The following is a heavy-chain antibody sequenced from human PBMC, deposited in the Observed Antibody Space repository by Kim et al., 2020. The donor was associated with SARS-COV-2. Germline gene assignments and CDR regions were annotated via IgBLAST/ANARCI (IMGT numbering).Heavy chain of an antibody. V-gene: IGHV4-34*01. D-gene: IGHD5-12*01. CDR2: INHSGST. Sequence: SETLSLTCAVYGGSFSGYYWSWIRQPPGKGLEWIGEINHSGSTNYNPSLKSRVTISVDTSKNQFSLKLSSVTAADTAVYYCARLPTEMATKGSFDYWGQGTLVTVSS. CDR1: GGSFSGYY. CDR3: ARLPTEMATKGSFDY. J-gene: IGHJ4*02.